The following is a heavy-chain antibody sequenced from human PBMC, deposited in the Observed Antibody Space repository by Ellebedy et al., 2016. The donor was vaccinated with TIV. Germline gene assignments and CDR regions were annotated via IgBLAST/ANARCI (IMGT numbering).Heavy chain of an antibody. CDR3: ASLSILLAASLDY. CDR1: DGSITSGGDY. CDR2: ISYIGGT. Sequence: MPSETLSLTCTVSDGSITSGGDYWGCIRQPPGTGLEWIGTISYIGGTYYNPSLKSRLTMSVDTSKNQFSLKLSSVTAADTAVYYCASLSILLAASLDYWGQGTLVAVSS. V-gene: IGHV4-39*01. D-gene: IGHD6-25*01. J-gene: IGHJ4*02.